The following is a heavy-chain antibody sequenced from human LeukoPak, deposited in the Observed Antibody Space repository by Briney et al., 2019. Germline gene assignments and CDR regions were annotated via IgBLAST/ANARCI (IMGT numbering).Heavy chain of an antibody. D-gene: IGHD2-8*02. J-gene: IGHJ6*03. CDR3: ARISCTGGSCYYYYMDV. Sequence: GGSLRLSCAASGFTFSSYSMNWVRQAPGKGLEWVSYISSSSSTIYYADSVKGRFTISRDNAKNSLYLQMNSLRAEDTAVYYCARISCTGGSCYYYYMDVWGKGTTVTISS. CDR1: GFTFSSYS. CDR2: ISSSSSTI. V-gene: IGHV3-48*01.